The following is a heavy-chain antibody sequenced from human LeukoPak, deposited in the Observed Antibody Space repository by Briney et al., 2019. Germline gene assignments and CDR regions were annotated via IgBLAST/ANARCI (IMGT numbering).Heavy chain of an antibody. Sequence: PSETLSLTCTVSGYSISGGYYWGWIRQPPGKGLEWIGTIYHSGNTYYNPSLKSRVTISIDTSKNQFSLKLRSVTATDTAVYYCARVRQSRLAELDYWGQGTLVTVSS. CDR1: GYSISGGYY. J-gene: IGHJ4*02. CDR2: IYHSGNT. D-gene: IGHD3-16*01. V-gene: IGHV4-38-2*02. CDR3: ARVRQSRLAELDY.